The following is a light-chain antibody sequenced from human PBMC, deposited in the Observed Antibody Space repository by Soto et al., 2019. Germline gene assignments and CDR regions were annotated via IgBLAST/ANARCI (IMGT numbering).Light chain of an antibody. CDR1: QDIRNY. J-gene: IGKJ1*01. CDR3: QQYDKLVT. Sequence: DIQMTQSPSALSASTGDRVTITCQASQDIRNYLNWYQHKPGKAPKLLIYDASKLQTGVPSRFRGSGSGTTFTFIISSLQPEDVATYYCQQYDKLVTFGQGTKVDIK. V-gene: IGKV1-33*01. CDR2: DAS.